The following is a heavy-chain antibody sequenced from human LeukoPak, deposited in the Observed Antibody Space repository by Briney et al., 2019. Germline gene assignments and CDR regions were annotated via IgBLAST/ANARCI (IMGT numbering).Heavy chain of an antibody. CDR3: AKDLDYYYYYMDV. CDR1: GFTFSSYG. Sequence: GGSLRLSCAASGFTFSSYGMHWVRQAPGKGLEWISGISGSGANTYYADSVKGRFTISRDNSKNTLYLQMNSLRAEDTAVYFCAKDLDYYYYYMDVWGKGTTVTISS. J-gene: IGHJ6*03. CDR2: ISGSGANT. V-gene: IGHV3-23*01.